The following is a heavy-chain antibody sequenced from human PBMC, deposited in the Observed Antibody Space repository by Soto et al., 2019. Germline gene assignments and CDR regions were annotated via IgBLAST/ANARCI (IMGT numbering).Heavy chain of an antibody. CDR2: IYYSGST. CDR1: GGSVSSGSYY. J-gene: IGHJ6*02. D-gene: IGHD6-13*01. CDR3: ARDMGSSWYPPHYYYYGMDV. Sequence: SETLSLTCTVSGGSVSSGSYYWSWIRQPPGKGLEWIGYIYYSGSTNYNPSLKSRFTISVDTSKNQFSLKLSSVTAADTAVYYCARDMGSSWYPPHYYYYGMDVWGQGTTVTVSS. V-gene: IGHV4-61*01.